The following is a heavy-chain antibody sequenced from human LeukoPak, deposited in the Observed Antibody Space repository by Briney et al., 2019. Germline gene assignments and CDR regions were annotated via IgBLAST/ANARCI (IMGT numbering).Heavy chain of an antibody. D-gene: IGHD6-19*01. CDR2: INPNSGGT. Sequence: ASVTVSCKASGYTFTGYYMHWVRQAPGQGLEWMGWINPNSGGTNYAQKFQGRVTMTRDTSISTAYMELSRLRSDDTAVYYCARRRVGQWLVIYDYWGQGTLVTVSS. CDR1: GYTFTGYY. J-gene: IGHJ4*02. CDR3: ARRRVGQWLVIYDY. V-gene: IGHV1-2*02.